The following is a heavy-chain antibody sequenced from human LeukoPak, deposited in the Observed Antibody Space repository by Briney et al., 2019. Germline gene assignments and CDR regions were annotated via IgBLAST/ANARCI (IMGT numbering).Heavy chain of an antibody. Sequence: ASVKVSCKVSGYTLTELSMHWVRQAPGKGLEWMGGFDPEDGETIYAQKFQGRVTMTEDTSADTAYMELSSLRSEDTAVYYCATVSDYYDSSGYYYYFDYWAQGTLVTVSS. V-gene: IGHV1-24*01. D-gene: IGHD3-22*01. CDR3: ATVSDYYDSSGYYYYFDY. CDR1: GYTLTELS. CDR2: FDPEDGET. J-gene: IGHJ4*02.